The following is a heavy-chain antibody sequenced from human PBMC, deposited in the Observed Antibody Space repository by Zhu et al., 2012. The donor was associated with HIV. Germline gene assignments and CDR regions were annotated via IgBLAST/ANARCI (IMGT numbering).Heavy chain of an antibody. V-gene: IGHV4-39*01. CDR2: IYSSGTT. D-gene: IGHD6-19*01. J-gene: IGHJ3*02. Sequence: QVQLQESGPGLVKPSETLSLTCTVSGDSISSRSYYWGWIRQPPGKGLEWIGSIYSSGTTYYNSSLKSRVTISVDTSKNQFSLNLISVTAADTAVYYRARHWDGGSSGWYDGALDIWGQGTMLTVSS. CDR1: GDSISSRSYY. CDR3: ARHWDGGSSGWYDGALDI.